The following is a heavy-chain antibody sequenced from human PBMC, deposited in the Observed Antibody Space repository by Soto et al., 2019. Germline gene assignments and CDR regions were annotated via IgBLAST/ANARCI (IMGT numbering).Heavy chain of an antibody. Sequence: EVQLLESGGALVQPGGSLRLSCAASGFTFSRHAMSWVRQAPGKGLEWVSAITCSGGSTYYADSVKGRFTISRDNSKNTLYLQMNSLIAEDTAVYYCAKVMGAYVTQYYFDYWGQGTLVTVSS. CDR1: GFTFSRHA. J-gene: IGHJ4*02. CDR3: AKVMGAYVTQYYFDY. CDR2: ITCSGGST. V-gene: IGHV3-23*01. D-gene: IGHD2-21*02.